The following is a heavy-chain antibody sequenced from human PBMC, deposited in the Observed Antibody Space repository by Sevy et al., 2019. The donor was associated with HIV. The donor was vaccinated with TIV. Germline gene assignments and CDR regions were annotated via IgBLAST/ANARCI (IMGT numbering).Heavy chain of an antibody. J-gene: IGHJ4*02. D-gene: IGHD3-22*01. CDR1: GDSISSESYY. Sequence: SETLSLTCAVSGDSISSESYYWGWIRQSPGKGLEWIASIYQSGTTNYNPSLKSRVTMSIDSSKSQFSLNLGSVTPADTVSYYCARALYYYDVGGYYFDYWGQGILVTVSS. CDR3: ARALYYYDVGGYYFDY. CDR2: IYQSGTT. V-gene: IGHV4-39*01.